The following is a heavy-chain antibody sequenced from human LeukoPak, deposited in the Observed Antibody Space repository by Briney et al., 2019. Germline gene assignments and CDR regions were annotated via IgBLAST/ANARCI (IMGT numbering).Heavy chain of an antibody. CDR3: AWEGVRLNRWFDP. CDR2: INPNSGGT. V-gene: IGHV1-2*02. D-gene: IGHD3-16*01. CDR1: GYTFICCS. J-gene: IGHJ5*02. Sequence: GASVKVSCKATGYTFICCSMHWIRHAPGQGLEWMGWINPNSGGTNYAQKFQGRVTMTRDTSISTAYMELSRLRSDDTAVYYCAWEGVRLNRWFDPWGQGTLVSVSS.